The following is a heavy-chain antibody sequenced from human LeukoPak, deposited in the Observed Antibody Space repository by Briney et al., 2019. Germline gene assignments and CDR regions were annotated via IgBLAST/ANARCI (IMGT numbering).Heavy chain of an antibody. V-gene: IGHV3-11*01. CDR2: ISSSGSTI. CDR1: GFTLSDYY. Sequence: GGSLRLSCAASGFTLSDYYMSWIRQAPGKGLEWVSYISSSGSTIYYADSVKGRFTISRDNAKNSLYLQMNSLRAEDTAVYYCARDGGSPPSPIDNYYYYMDVWGKGTTVTVSS. J-gene: IGHJ6*03. CDR3: ARDGGSPPSPIDNYYYYMDV. D-gene: IGHD3-16*01.